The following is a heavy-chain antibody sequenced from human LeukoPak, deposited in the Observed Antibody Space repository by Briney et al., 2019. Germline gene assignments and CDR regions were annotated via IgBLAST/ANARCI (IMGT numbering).Heavy chain of an antibody. V-gene: IGHV3-30*19. CDR3: ARVPGYDSSGYFDY. Sequence: GGSLRLSCATSGFTFSSYGMHWVRQAPGKGLEWVAVISYDGSNKYYADSVKGRFTISRDNSKNTLYLQMNSLRAEDTAVYYCARVPGYDSSGYFDYWGQGTLVTVSS. D-gene: IGHD3-22*01. J-gene: IGHJ4*02. CDR1: GFTFSSYG. CDR2: ISYDGSNK.